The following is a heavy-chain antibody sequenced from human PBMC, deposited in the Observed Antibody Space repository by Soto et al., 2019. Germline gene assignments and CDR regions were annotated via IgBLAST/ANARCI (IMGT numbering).Heavy chain of an antibody. CDR1: GGSFSGYY. CDR2: INHSGST. D-gene: IGHD3-22*01. CDR3: ARGVYYYDSSGYYNWFDP. Sequence: QVQLQQWGAGLLKPSETLSLTCAVYGGSFSGYYWSWIRQPPGKGLEWIGEINHSGSTNYNPSLKSRFTISVDTSKNQFSLKLSSVTAADTAVYYCARGVYYYDSSGYYNWFDPWGQGTLVTVSS. J-gene: IGHJ5*02. V-gene: IGHV4-34*01.